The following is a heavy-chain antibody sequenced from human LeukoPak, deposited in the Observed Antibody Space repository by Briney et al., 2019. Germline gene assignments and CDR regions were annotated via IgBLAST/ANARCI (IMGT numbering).Heavy chain of an antibody. Sequence: SETLSLTCSVSGDSISSYYWSWIRQPAGKGLEWIGRIYTSGSTNYNPSLKNRVTMSIDTSKNEFSLKLGSVTAADTAVYLCARGIYGDYGLGYWGQGTLVTVSS. V-gene: IGHV4-4*07. CDR2: IYTSGST. CDR1: GDSISSYY. J-gene: IGHJ4*02. CDR3: ARGIYGDYGLGY. D-gene: IGHD4-17*01.